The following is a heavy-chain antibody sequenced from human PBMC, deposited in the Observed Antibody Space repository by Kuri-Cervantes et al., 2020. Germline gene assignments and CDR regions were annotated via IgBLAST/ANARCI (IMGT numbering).Heavy chain of an antibody. D-gene: IGHD3-10*01. J-gene: IGHJ6*03. Sequence: GESLKISCSASGFTFSTNAMSWVRQAPGKGLEWVANIKQDGSEKYYVDSAKGRFTISRDNAKNSLYLQMNSLRAEDTAVYYCAKDRRVRGVHPLHYYYYMDVWGKGTTVTVSS. V-gene: IGHV3-7*01. CDR3: AKDRRVRGVHPLHYYYYMDV. CDR2: IKQDGSEK. CDR1: GFTFSTNA.